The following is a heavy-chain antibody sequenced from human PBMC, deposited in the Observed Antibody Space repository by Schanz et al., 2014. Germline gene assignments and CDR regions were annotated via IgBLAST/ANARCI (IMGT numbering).Heavy chain of an antibody. Sequence: VQLEQSGAEVKKPGSSVKVSCKASGGTFSSYTISWVRQAPGQGLEWMGRITAYNGDTNYALKLQGRVTMTTDTSTSTAYMELRSLRSDDTAVYYCARVQDDILTGSEYYYGMDVWGQGTTVTVSS. CDR3: ARVQDDILTGSEYYYGMDV. D-gene: IGHD3-9*01. J-gene: IGHJ6*02. CDR2: ITAYNGDT. V-gene: IGHV1-18*01. CDR1: GGTFSSYT.